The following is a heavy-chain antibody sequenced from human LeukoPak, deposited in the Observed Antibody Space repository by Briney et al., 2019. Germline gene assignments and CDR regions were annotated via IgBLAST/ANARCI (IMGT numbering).Heavy chain of an antibody. Sequence: PGGSLRLSCTASGFTFSSYEMNWVRQAPGKGLEWVSYISSSGSTIYYADSVKGRFTISRDNAKNSLYLQMNSLRAEDTAVYYCARVPRILEWFPDYWGQGTLVTVSS. CDR1: GFTFSSYE. D-gene: IGHD3-3*01. CDR3: ARVPRILEWFPDY. V-gene: IGHV3-48*03. CDR2: ISSSGSTI. J-gene: IGHJ4*02.